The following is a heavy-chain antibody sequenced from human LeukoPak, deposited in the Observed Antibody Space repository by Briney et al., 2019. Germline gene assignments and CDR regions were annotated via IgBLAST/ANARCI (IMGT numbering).Heavy chain of an antibody. J-gene: IGHJ4*02. CDR1: GGSISSYY. CDR3: ARVDDILTGYYYFDY. Sequence: SEALSLTCIVSGGSISSYYWSWIRQPPGKGLEWIGYIYYSGSTNYNPSLKSRVTISVDTSKNQFSLKLSSVTAADTAVYYCARVDDILTGYYYFDYWGQGTLVTVSS. V-gene: IGHV4-59*01. CDR2: IYYSGST. D-gene: IGHD3-9*01.